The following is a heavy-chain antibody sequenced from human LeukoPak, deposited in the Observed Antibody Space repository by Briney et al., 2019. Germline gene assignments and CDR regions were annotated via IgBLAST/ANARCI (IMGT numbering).Heavy chain of an antibody. Sequence: GGSLRLSCAASGFTFSNYGMNWVRQAPGKGLEWVSSISSSSIYIYYADSVKGRFTISRDHAKNLLCLQMNSLRAEDTAVYYCARGPGYGGPYYFDYWGQGTLVTVSS. CDR1: GFTFSNYG. V-gene: IGHV3-21*06. CDR3: ARGPGYGGPYYFDY. J-gene: IGHJ4*02. D-gene: IGHD4-23*01. CDR2: ISSSSIYI.